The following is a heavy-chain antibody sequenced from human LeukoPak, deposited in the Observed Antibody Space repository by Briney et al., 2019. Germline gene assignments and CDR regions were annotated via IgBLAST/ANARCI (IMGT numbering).Heavy chain of an antibody. D-gene: IGHD3-10*01. CDR1: GGSISSSSYY. CDR3: ARDPGGYFDY. J-gene: IGHJ4*02. Sequence: SETLSLTCTVSGGSISSSSYYWGWIRQPPGKGLEWIGYIYYSGSTNYNPSLKSRVTISVDTSKNQFSLKLSSVTAADTAVYYCARDPGGYFDYWGQGTLVTVSS. V-gene: IGHV4-61*05. CDR2: IYYSGST.